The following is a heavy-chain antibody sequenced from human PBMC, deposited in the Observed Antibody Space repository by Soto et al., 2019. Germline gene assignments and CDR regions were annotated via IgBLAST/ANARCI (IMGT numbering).Heavy chain of an antibody. D-gene: IGHD3-10*01. CDR2: ISYDGSNK. Sequence: QVQLVESGGGVVQPGRSLRLSCAASGFTFSSYGMHGVRQAPGKGLEWVAVISYDGSNKYYADSVKGRFTISRDNSKNTLYLQMNSLRAEDTAVYYCAKQDGFGPYNWFDPWGQGTLVTVSS. V-gene: IGHV3-30*18. CDR1: GFTFSSYG. CDR3: AKQDGFGPYNWFDP. J-gene: IGHJ5*02.